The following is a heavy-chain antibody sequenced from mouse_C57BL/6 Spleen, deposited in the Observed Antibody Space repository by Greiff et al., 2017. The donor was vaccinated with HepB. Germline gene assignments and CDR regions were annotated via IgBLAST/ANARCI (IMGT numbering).Heavy chain of an antibody. Sequence: EVQLKESGPELVKPGASVKISCKASGYSFTGYYMNWVKQSPEKSLEWIGEINPSTGGTTYNQKFKAKATLTVDKSSSTAYMQLKSLTSEDSAVYYCARFGYSDAYWGQGTLVTVSA. D-gene: IGHD2-3*01. J-gene: IGHJ3*01. CDR1: GYSFTGYY. CDR2: INPSTGGT. CDR3: ARFGYSDAY. V-gene: IGHV1-42*01.